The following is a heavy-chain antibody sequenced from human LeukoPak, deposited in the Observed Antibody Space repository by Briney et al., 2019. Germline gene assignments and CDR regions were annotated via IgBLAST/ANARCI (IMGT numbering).Heavy chain of an antibody. CDR2: ISYDGSNK. Sequence: TGGSLRLSCAASGFTFSSYGMHWVRQAPGKGLEWVAVISYDGSNKYYADSVKGRFTISRDNSKNTLYLQMNSLRAEDTAVYYCARDGPLRGYSGQPVWGQGTTVTVSS. V-gene: IGHV3-30*03. CDR1: GFTFSSYG. CDR3: ARDGPLRGYSGQPV. D-gene: IGHD5-12*01. J-gene: IGHJ6*02.